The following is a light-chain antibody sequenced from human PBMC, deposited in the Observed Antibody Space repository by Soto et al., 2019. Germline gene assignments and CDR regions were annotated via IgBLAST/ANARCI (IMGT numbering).Light chain of an antibody. CDR1: QGISNY. Sequence: DIQMTQSPSSLSASVGDRVTITCRASQGISNYLAWYQQKPGKVPRLLIYAASTWQSGCPYRFSGSGAGTDFTLTISSLQPEDVATYYCQKYNSAPPLTFGGGTKVEIK. J-gene: IGKJ4*01. CDR2: AAS. V-gene: IGKV1-27*01. CDR3: QKYNSAPPLT.